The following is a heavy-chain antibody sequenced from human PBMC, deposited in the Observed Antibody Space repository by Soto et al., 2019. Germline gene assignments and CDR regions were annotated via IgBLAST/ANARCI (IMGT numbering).Heavy chain of an antibody. CDR1: GFTFSSYW. V-gene: IGHV3-7*03. CDR3: ARVRLSYYYGMDV. Sequence: PGGSLRLSCAASGFTFSSYWMSWVRQAPGKGLEWAANIKQDGSEKYYVDSVKGRFTISRDNAKNSLYLQTNSLRAEDTAVYYCARVRLSYYYGMDVWGQGTTVTVSS. J-gene: IGHJ6*02. CDR2: IKQDGSEK.